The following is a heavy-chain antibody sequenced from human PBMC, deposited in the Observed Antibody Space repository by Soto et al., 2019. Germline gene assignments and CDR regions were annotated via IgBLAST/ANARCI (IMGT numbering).Heavy chain of an antibody. D-gene: IGHD6-25*01. CDR2: VSSGGDIT. V-gene: IGHV3-23*01. J-gene: IGHJ4*02. Sequence: EVQLLESGGDLVQPGGSLRLSCAASGFTFSSYSMSWVRQAPGKGLEWVSVVSSGGDITHYADSVKGRFPISRDNCEHTIYLRMNTRRGEDTAVYYCAKGALSSGKFDSWGQGTLVTVSS. CDR1: GFTFSSYS. CDR3: AKGALSSGKFDS.